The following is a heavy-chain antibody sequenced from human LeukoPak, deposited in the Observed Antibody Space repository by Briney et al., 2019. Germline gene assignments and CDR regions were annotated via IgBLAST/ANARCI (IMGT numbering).Heavy chain of an antibody. J-gene: IGHJ4*02. CDR1: GGSISSGSYY. Sequence: SETLSLTCTVSGGSISSGSYYWSWIRQPAGKGLEWIGRIYTSGSTNYNPSLKSRVTISVDTSKNQFSLKLSSVTAADTAVYYCARGDRGYFDYWGQGTLVTVSS. CDR2: IYTSGST. V-gene: IGHV4-61*02. CDR3: ARGDRGYFDY.